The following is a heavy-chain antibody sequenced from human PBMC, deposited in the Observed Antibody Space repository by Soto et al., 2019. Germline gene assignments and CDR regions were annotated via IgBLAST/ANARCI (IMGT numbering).Heavy chain of an antibody. CDR1: PGSIMRYY. CDR2: IDYTGST. V-gene: IGHV4-59*01. CDR3: ANFNWYYDL. J-gene: IGHJ2*01. Sequence: SATLSLTWVPWPGSIMRYYWSWIRPPPGKGLEWIGYIDYTGSTNYNPSLKSRVTISVDTSKNLFSLQLSSVTAADTDVYYCANFNWYYDLWGRGTLVTVS.